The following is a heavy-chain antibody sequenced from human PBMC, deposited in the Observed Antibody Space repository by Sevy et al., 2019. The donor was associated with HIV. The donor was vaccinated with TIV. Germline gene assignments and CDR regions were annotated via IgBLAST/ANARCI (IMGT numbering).Heavy chain of an antibody. CDR2: ISAYNDNT. V-gene: IGHV1-18*01. D-gene: IGHD3-22*01. CDR1: GYIFSNYG. CDR3: ARDLTSYYYDSSGYIDAFDI. J-gene: IGHJ3*02. Sequence: ASVKVSCKASGYIFSNYGISWVRQAPGQGLQWMGWISAYNDNTNYAQKFQGRVTMTTDTSTSTVYMELRSLSSDDTAVYYCARDLTSYYYDSSGYIDAFDIWGQGTMVTVSS.